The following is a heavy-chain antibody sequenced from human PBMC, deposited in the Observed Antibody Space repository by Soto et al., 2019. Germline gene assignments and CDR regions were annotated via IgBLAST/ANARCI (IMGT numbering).Heavy chain of an antibody. J-gene: IGHJ5*02. CDR1: GFLFSSYA. D-gene: IGHD3-3*01. V-gene: IGHV3-23*01. CDR3: ARDHYDFWSGFPPTIWFHP. CDR2: ISSHGDTT. Sequence: EEQLLQSGGGVVQSGGSLRLSCEASGFLFSSYAMNWVRQAPGKGLEWVSSISSHGDTTYYAESVRGRFTISRDNSKNTLFLHMNSLRAGDTAVYFWARDHYDFWSGFPPTIWFHPWGQGTLVTVSS.